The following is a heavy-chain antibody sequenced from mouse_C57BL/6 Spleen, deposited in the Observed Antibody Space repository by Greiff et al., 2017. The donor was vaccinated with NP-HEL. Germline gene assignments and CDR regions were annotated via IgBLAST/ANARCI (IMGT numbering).Heavy chain of an antibody. J-gene: IGHJ2*01. CDR3: ARGGYDGYFTFFDY. CDR2: INPNNGGT. V-gene: IGHV1-22*01. CDR1: GYTFTDYN. D-gene: IGHD2-3*01. Sequence: VQLKQSGPELVKPGASVKMSCKASGYTFTDYNMHWVKQSHGKSLEWIGYINPNNGGTSYNQKFKGKATLTVNKSSSTAYMELRSLTSEDSAVYYCARGGYDGYFTFFDYWGKGTTLTVSS.